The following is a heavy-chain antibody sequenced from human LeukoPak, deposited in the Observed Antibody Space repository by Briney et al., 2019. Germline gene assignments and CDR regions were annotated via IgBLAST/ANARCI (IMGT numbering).Heavy chain of an antibody. D-gene: IGHD6-13*01. CDR2: INHSGST. CDR3: ARGRSYSSSWYYYYYMDV. J-gene: IGHJ6*03. CDR1: GGSFSGYY. V-gene: IGHV4-34*01. Sequence: PSETLSLTCAAYGGSFSGYYWSWIRQPPGKGLEWIGEINHSGSTNYNPSLKSRVTISVDTSKNQFSLKLSSVTAADTAVYYCARGRSYSSSWYYYYYMDVWGKGTTVTVSS.